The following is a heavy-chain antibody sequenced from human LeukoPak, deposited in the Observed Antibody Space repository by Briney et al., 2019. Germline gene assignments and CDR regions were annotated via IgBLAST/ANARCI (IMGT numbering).Heavy chain of an antibody. CDR2: IYHSGSP. V-gene: IGHV4-38-2*02. D-gene: IGHD3-10*01. J-gene: IGHJ3*02. Sequence: PSETLSLTCTVSGYSINSAYYWGWIRQPPGKGLEWIGSIYHSGSPDYNPSLKSRVTISVDTSKNQFSLQLQSVTPDDTAFYYCARGGLVRGTINSLIAFDIWGQGIMVTVSS. CDR1: GYSINSAYY. CDR3: ARGGLVRGTINSLIAFDI.